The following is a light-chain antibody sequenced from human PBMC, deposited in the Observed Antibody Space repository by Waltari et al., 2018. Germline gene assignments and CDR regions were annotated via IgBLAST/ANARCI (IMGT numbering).Light chain of an antibody. CDR1: SSNIGNYF. V-gene: IGLV1-51*01. CDR3: ATWDNSLTAVV. CDR2: DNY. Sequence: QSVLTQPPSVSAAPGQKVTISCSGSSSNIGNYFVSWYHQLPGATPTLLIYDNYNRPSGIPDRFSASKAGTSATLDITGLQIGDEADYYCATWDNSLTAVVFGGGTKLTVL. J-gene: IGLJ2*01.